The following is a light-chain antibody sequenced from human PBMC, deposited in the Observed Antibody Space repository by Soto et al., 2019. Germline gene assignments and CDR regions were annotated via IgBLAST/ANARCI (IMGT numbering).Light chain of an antibody. CDR3: QQYYSPPWT. V-gene: IGKV4-1*01. CDR1: QSVFYSSNNKNY. J-gene: IGKJ1*01. Sequence: DIVMTQSPDSLAVSMSERATINCKSSQSVFYSSNNKNYLAWYQQKSGQPPKLLIYWASTRESGVPDRFSGSGSETDFTLTISSLQVEDVAVYYCQQYYSPPWTFGQGTKVEIK. CDR2: WAS.